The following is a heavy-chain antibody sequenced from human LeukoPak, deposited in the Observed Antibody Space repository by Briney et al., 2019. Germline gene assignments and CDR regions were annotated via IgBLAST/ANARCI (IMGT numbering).Heavy chain of an antibody. CDR3: ARGRGYGSGSYYNVPSVDY. CDR2: ISPNSGGT. J-gene: IGHJ4*02. D-gene: IGHD3-10*01. CDR1: GYTFTGYY. V-gene: IGHV1-2*02. Sequence: ASVKVSCKASGYTFTGYYMHWVRQAPGQGLEWMGWISPNSGGTNYAQKFQGRVTMTRDTSISTAYMELSRLRSDDTAVYYCARGRGYGSGSYYNVPSVDYWGQGTLVTVSP.